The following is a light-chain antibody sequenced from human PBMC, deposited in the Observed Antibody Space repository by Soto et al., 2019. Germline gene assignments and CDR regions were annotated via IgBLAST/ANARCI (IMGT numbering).Light chain of an antibody. CDR1: QSVSSTS. V-gene: IGKV3-20*01. CDR2: DSS. CDR3: QQYGGSPPKYT. J-gene: IGKJ2*01. Sequence: EIVLTQSPGTLSLSPGERVALSCRASQSVSSTSIAWYQQKPGQAHRLLIYDSSSRATDIPDRFSGSGSGTDFTLTISRLEPEDFAVYYCQQYGGSPPKYTFGQGTKLEI.